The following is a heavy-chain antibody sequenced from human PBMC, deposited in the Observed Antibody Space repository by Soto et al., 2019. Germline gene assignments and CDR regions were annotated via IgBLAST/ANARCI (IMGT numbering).Heavy chain of an antibody. CDR2: IRFDGSNI. V-gene: IGHV3-33*01. Sequence: QVQLVESGGGVVQPGRSLRLSCAASGSIFRGYGMHWVRQAPGKGLEWVAVIRFDGSNINYADSVMGRFTISRDNSKNTLYLEMNSLRVEDTDVYYCARDGVGGTCFWGYLDYWGQGTLVTVSS. D-gene: IGHD2-21*01. CDR1: GSIFRGYG. J-gene: IGHJ4*02. CDR3: ARDGVGGTCFWGYLDY.